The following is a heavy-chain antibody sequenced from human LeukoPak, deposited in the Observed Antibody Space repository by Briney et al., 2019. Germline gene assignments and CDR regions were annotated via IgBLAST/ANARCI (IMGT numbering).Heavy chain of an antibody. CDR3: ARHLGYSYGYALNY. CDR1: GGSISSGTYY. Sequence: PSETLSLTCTVSGGSISSGTYYWSWIRQPAGKGLEWIGRIFASGSPHYNPSLKSRVAISVDTSKNQFSLKLSSVTAADTAVYYCARHLGYSYGYALNYWGQGTLVTVSS. J-gene: IGHJ4*02. D-gene: IGHD5-18*01. V-gene: IGHV4-61*02. CDR2: IFASGSP.